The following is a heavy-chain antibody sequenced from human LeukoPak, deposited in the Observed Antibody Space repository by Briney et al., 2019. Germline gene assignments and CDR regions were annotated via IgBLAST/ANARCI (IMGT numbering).Heavy chain of an antibody. J-gene: IGHJ6*03. D-gene: IGHD6-19*01. CDR2: ISSSSSYI. V-gene: IGHV3-21*01. Sequence: GGSLRLSCAASGFTFSSYSTNWVRQAPGKGLEWVSSISSSSSYIYYADSVKGRFTISRDNAKNSLYLQMNSLRAEDTAVYYCAISRYSSGWYREYYYYYMDVWGKGTTVTVSS. CDR1: GFTFSSYS. CDR3: AISRYSSGWYREYYYYYMDV.